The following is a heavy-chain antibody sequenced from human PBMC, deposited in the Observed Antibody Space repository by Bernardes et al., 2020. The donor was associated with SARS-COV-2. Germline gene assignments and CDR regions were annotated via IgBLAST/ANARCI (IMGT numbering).Heavy chain of an antibody. J-gene: IGHJ4*02. CDR2: ISSGSDSI. CDR1: GFTFSAYK. CDR3: ARVSSSGIDY. V-gene: IGHV3-21*03. Sequence: GGSLRLSRAASGFTFSAYKMTWVRQAPGKGLEWVASISSGSDSIYYADPLKGRFTISRDNAKNSLHLQMNGLRAEDTAVYYCARVSSSGIDYWGQGTLVTVAS. D-gene: IGHD6-13*01.